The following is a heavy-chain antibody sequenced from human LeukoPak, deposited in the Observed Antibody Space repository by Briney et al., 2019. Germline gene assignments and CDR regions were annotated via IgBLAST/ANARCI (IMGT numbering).Heavy chain of an antibody. V-gene: IGHV3-33*01. CDR3: ARRQYSRGWYSLDY. CDR2: IWYDGSNK. CDR1: GFTFSSYG. J-gene: IGHJ4*02. Sequence: GGSLRLSCAASGFTFSSYGMHWVRQAPGKGLEWVAVIWYDGSNKYYADSVKGRFTISRDNSKNTLYLQMNSLRAENTAVYYCARRQYSRGWYSLDYWGQGTLVTVSS. D-gene: IGHD6-19*01.